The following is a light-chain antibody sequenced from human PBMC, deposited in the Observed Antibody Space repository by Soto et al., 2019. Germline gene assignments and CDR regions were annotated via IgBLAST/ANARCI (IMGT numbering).Light chain of an antibody. J-gene: IGKJ1*01. CDR1: QDISNY. CDR3: QNYNSVPRT. Sequence: DIQMTQSPSSLSASVGDRVTITCRASQDISNYLAWYQQKPGKAPKLLIYATSTLPSGVPSRFSGSGSGTDFTLTISSLQPEDVATYFCQNYNSVPRTFGQGTRVEIK. V-gene: IGKV1-27*01. CDR2: ATS.